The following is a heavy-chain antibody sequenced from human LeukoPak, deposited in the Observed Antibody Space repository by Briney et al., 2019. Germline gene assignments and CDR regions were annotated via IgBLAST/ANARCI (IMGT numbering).Heavy chain of an antibody. CDR2: INHSGST. CDR3: ARVGITGTTGSYYYYGMDV. Sequence: SETLSLTCADYGASFSGYYWSWIRQPPGKGLEWIGEINHSGSTNYNPSLKSRVTISVDTSKNQFSLKLSSVTAADTAVYYCARVGITGTTGSYYYYGMDVWGQGTTVTVSS. J-gene: IGHJ6*02. CDR1: GASFSGYY. D-gene: IGHD1-7*01. V-gene: IGHV4-34*01.